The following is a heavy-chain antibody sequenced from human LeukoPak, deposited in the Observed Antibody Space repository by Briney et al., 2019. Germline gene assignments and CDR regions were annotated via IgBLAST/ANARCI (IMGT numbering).Heavy chain of an antibody. V-gene: IGHV3-23*01. J-gene: IGHJ3*01. CDR2: ISRSGGST. CDR3: ANSYANSCFVNPDDALYV. Sequence: GGSLRLSCAASGFTFCTYAMNWVRQTPGKGLEWVSVISRSGGSTYHADSVKGSFTISRDNSKNMLYLQMNSLRDEDTALYYCANSYANSCFVNPDDALYVWGQGTMVTVSS. CDR1: GFTFCTYA. D-gene: IGHD2-2*01.